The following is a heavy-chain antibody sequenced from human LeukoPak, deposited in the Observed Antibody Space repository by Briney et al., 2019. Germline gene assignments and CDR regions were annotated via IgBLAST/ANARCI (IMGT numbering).Heavy chain of an antibody. V-gene: IGHV3-21*01. Sequence: GGSLTLSCAASGFTFSSYSMNWVRQAPGKGLEWVSSISSSSFIYYADSVKGRFSISRDNSNHTVHLQMDSLRAEDTASYYCARSHYGGSYDMFDFWGQGTLVIVSS. CDR1: GFTFSSYS. CDR3: ARSHYGGSYDMFDF. D-gene: IGHD4/OR15-4a*01. J-gene: IGHJ4*02. CDR2: ISSSSFI.